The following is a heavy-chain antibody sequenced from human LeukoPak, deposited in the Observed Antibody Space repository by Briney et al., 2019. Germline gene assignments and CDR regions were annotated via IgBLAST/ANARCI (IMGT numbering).Heavy chain of an antibody. CDR1: GYIFTSYW. CDR2: IYPGDSET. J-gene: IGHJ4*02. CDR3: ARPTYYYDTNGPISYFDY. Sequence: GESLKISCKGSGYIFTSYWIGWVRQMPGKGLEGMGIIYPGDSETRYSPSFQGQVTISADKSISTAYLQWSSLKASDTAMYYCARPTYYYDTNGPISYFDYWGQGTLVTVSS. V-gene: IGHV5-51*01. D-gene: IGHD3-22*01.